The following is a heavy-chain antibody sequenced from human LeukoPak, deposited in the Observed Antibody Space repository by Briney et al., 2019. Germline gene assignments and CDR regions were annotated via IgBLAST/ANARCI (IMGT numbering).Heavy chain of an antibody. D-gene: IGHD5-24*01. CDR3: ARRGEMGYYFDY. CDR2: IYTSGST. V-gene: IGHV4-4*09. J-gene: IGHJ4*02. Sequence: SETLSLICTVSGGSISSYYWSWIRQPPGKGLEWIGYIYTSGSTNYNPSLKSRVTISVDTSKNQFSLKLSSVTAADTAVYYCARRGEMGYYFDYWGQGTLVTVSS. CDR1: GGSISSYY.